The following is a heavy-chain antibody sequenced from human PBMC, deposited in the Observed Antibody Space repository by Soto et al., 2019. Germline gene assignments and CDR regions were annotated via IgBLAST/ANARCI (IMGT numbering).Heavy chain of an antibody. D-gene: IGHD3-10*01. J-gene: IGHJ4*02. Sequence: QVQLVQSGAEVKKPGASLKVSCKASGYTFTSYDINWVRQATGQGLEWMGWMNPNSGNTGYAQKFQGRVTMTRNTSIRSAYMELSSLTSEATAVYYCAILIWSPMVRGVIMELYYWGQGPLVTVSS. CDR2: MNPNSGNT. V-gene: IGHV1-8*01. CDR1: GYTFTSYD. CDR3: AILIWSPMVRGVIMELYY.